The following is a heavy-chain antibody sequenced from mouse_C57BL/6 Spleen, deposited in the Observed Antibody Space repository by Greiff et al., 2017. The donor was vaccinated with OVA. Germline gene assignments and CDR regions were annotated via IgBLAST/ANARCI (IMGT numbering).Heavy chain of an antibody. V-gene: IGHV5-17*01. CDR2: ISSGSSTI. Sequence: EVKLQESGGGLVKPGGSLKLSCAASGFTFSDYGMHWVRQAPEKGLEWVAYISSGSSTIYYADTVKGRFPISRDNAKNTLFLQMTSLRSEDTAMYYCARRFITTVVDAMDYWGQGTSVTVSS. CDR1: GFTFSDYG. CDR3: ARRFITTVVDAMDY. J-gene: IGHJ4*01. D-gene: IGHD1-1*01.